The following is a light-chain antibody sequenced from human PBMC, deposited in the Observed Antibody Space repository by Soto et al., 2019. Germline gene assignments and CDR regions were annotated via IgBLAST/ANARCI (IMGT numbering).Light chain of an antibody. CDR2: DAS. CDR3: QQRSSWPPSIT. V-gene: IGKV3-11*01. CDR1: QSVRTY. Sequence: VMTQSPATLSVSPGERATLSCRASQSVRTYLAWYQQKPGQAPRLLIYDASNRATGIPARFSGSGSGTDFTLTISSLEPEDFAVYYCQQRSSWPPSITFGQGTRLEIK. J-gene: IGKJ5*01.